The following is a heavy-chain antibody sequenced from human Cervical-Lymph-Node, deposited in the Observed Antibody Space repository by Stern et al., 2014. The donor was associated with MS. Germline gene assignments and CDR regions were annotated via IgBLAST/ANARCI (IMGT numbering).Heavy chain of an antibody. CDR1: GYTFTSYG. V-gene: IGHV1-18*01. Sequence: VQLLESGAEVKKPGASVKVSCKASGYTFTSYGFTWVRQAPGQGLEWMGWISAYNGNTNYAQKFMARVTMTTDTSTSTAYMELRSLRSDDTAVYYCARDAGVGLRLPYYFNYWGQGTLVTVSS. CDR2: ISAYNGNT. D-gene: IGHD5-12*01. CDR3: ARDAGVGLRLPYYFNY. J-gene: IGHJ4*02.